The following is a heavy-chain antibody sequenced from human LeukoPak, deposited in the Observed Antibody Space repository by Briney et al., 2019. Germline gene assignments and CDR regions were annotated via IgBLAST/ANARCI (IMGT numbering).Heavy chain of an antibody. V-gene: IGHV4-38-2*02. CDR3: ARGPWGISKVSFDY. Sequence: PSETLSLTCTVSGYSISSGYYWGWIRQPPGKGLGWIGSIYHSGSTYYNPSLKSRVTISVDTSKNQFSLKLSSVTAADTAVYYCARGPWGISKVSFDYWGQGTLVTVSS. CDR2: IYHSGST. CDR1: GYSISSGYY. D-gene: IGHD3-16*01. J-gene: IGHJ4*02.